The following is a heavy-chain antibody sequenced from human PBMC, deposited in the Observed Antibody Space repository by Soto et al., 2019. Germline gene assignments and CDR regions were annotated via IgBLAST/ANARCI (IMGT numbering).Heavy chain of an antibody. CDR3: VKDRWAYYDSSGYQPYGMDV. CDR2: ISSNGGST. Sequence: PGGSLRLSCSASGFTFSSYAMHWVRRAPGKGLEYVSAISSNGGSTYYADSVKGRFTISRDNSKNTLYLQMSSLRAEDTAVYYCVKDRWAYYDSSGYQPYGMDVWGQGTTVTVSS. CDR1: GFTFSSYA. D-gene: IGHD3-22*01. V-gene: IGHV3-64D*08. J-gene: IGHJ6*02.